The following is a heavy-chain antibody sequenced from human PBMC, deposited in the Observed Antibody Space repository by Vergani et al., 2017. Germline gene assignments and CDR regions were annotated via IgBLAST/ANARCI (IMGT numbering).Heavy chain of an antibody. Sequence: QVQLVQSGAEVKKPGSSVKVSCKASGGTFSSYAISWVRQAPGQGLEWMGRIIPILGIANYAQKFQGRVTITADKSTSTAYMGLSSLRSDDTAMYYCARGYFQGPLLNYYDGMDVWGQGTTVTVSS. J-gene: IGHJ6*02. CDR3: ARGYFQGPLLNYYDGMDV. D-gene: IGHD3-10*01. V-gene: IGHV1-69*04. CDR1: GGTFSSYA. CDR2: IIPILGIA.